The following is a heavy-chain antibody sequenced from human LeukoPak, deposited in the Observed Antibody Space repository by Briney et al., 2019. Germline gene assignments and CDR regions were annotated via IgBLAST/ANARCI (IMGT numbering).Heavy chain of an antibody. CDR2: IRYDGSHK. CDR1: GFTFSSYG. Sequence: GGSLRLFRAASGFTFSSYGIHWVRQAPGKGLEWVSFIRYDGSHKYYEDSVKGRFTISRDNSKNTVYLQMNSLRAEDTAVYYCANDGEGRFDSRGYYSLTDYWGQGTLVTVSS. J-gene: IGHJ4*02. V-gene: IGHV3-30*02. CDR3: ANDGEGRFDSRGYYSLTDY. D-gene: IGHD3-22*01.